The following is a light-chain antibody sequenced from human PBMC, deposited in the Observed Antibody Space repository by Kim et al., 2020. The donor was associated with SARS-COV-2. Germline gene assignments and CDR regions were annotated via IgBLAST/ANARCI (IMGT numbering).Light chain of an antibody. CDR2: AVS. CDR1: ISNVGAHNY. CDR3: SSYTSASTFV. Sequence: SICIPCTGTISNVGAHNYVSWYHQHPGQAPQLIIYAVSNRPSAVSIRFSVSKSVLTAALTISVLQAVVEADYYCSSYTSASTFVFGAGTKVTVL. J-gene: IGLJ1*01. V-gene: IGLV2-14*03.